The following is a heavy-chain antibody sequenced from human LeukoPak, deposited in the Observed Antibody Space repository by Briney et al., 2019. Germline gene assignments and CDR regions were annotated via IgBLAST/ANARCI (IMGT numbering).Heavy chain of an antibody. CDR3: AKDRETTASGTFDY. CDR2: IYSGGST. Sequence: GGSLRLSCAASGFTVSSNYMSWVRQAPGKGLEWVSVIYSGGSTYYADSVKGRFTISRHNSKNTLYLQMNSLRAEDTGVYYCAKDRETTASGTFDYWGQGTLVTVSS. CDR1: GFTVSSNY. J-gene: IGHJ4*02. D-gene: IGHD1-1*01. V-gene: IGHV3-53*04.